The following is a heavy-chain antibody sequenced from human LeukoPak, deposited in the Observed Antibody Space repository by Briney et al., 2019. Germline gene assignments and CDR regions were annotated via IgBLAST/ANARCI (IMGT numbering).Heavy chain of an antibody. CDR1: GFTFDDYA. Sequence: GGSLRLSCAATGFTFDDYAMHWVRQAPGKGLEWVSCISWNSGNIGYADSVKGRFTISRDNAKNSLYLQMNSLRSEDTALYFCARRGTIGKSFDYWGQGTLVTVSS. CDR2: ISWNSGNI. CDR3: ARRGTIGKSFDY. D-gene: IGHD1-26*01. J-gene: IGHJ4*02. V-gene: IGHV3-9*01.